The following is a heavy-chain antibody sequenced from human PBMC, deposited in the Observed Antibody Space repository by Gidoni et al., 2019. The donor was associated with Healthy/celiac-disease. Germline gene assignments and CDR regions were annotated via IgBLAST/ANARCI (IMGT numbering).Heavy chain of an antibody. CDR2: IYYSGST. CDR3: ARRLRIAVAGPRYFDY. J-gene: IGHJ4*02. CDR1: GGSISSSSYY. V-gene: IGHV4-39*01. D-gene: IGHD6-19*01. Sequence: QLQLQESGPGLVKPSETLSLTCTVSGGSISSSSYYWGWIRQPPGKGLEWIGSIYYSGSTYYNPSLKSRVTISVDTSKNQFSLKLSSVTAADTAVYYCARRLRIAVAGPRYFDYWGQGTLVTVSS.